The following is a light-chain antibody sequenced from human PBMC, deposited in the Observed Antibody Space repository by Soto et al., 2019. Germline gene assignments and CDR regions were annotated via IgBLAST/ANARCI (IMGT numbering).Light chain of an antibody. CDR3: CSFAGSYTFCV. Sequence: QSVLTQPRSVSGSPGQSVTISCTGTSSDVGDYNYVSWYQQYPGKDPKLVIYDVSKRPSGVPDRFSGSKSGNTASLTISGLQAEDEAYYYCCSFAGSYTFCVFGGGTKLTVL. CDR1: SSDVGDYNY. J-gene: IGLJ3*02. CDR2: DVS. V-gene: IGLV2-11*01.